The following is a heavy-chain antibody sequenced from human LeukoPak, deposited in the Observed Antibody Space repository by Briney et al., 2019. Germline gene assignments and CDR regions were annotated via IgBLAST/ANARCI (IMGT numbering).Heavy chain of an antibody. V-gene: IGHV1-8*01. CDR1: GYTFTSYD. CDR2: MSPNSGST. Sequence: ASVKVSCKASGYTFTSYDINWVRRATGQGLEWVGWMSPNSGSTGSAQKFQGRVTMTRNTSISTAYMELSSLRSEDTAVYYCASFQKQVWGQGTLVTVSS. J-gene: IGHJ4*02. CDR3: ASFQKQV.